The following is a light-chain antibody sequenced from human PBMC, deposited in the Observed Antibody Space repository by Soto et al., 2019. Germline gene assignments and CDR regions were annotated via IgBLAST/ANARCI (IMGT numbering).Light chain of an antibody. J-gene: IGLJ1*01. V-gene: IGLV2-14*03. CDR1: SSDIRHYDY. CDR2: HVT. CDR3: CSLTASHTYV. Sequence: QSVLTQPASVSGSPGQWITISCTGTSSDIRHYDYVSWYQQHPGKAPNLMIYHVTYRPSGVSNRYSGSKSGNSASLTTSGLQADDEADYYCCSLTASHTYVFGSGTKVTVL.